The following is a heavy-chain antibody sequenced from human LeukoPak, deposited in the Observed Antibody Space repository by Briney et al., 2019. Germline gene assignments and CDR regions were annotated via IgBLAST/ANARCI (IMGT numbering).Heavy chain of an antibody. V-gene: IGHV3-7*01. CDR3: AKGDSYGYVR. CDR2: IKQDGSEK. J-gene: IGHJ4*02. D-gene: IGHD5-18*01. CDR1: GFTFSSYW. Sequence: GGSLRLSCAASGFTFSSYWMSWVRQAPGKGLEWVANIKQDGSEKYYVDSVKGRFTISRDNSKNTLYLQMNSLRAEDTAVYYCAKGDSYGYVRWGQGTLVTVSS.